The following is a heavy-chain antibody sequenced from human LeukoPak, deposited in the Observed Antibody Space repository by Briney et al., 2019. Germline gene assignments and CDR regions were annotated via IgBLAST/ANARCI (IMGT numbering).Heavy chain of an antibody. V-gene: IGHV3-23*01. CDR2: VSGSGGNT. CDR1: GFTFTNSA. D-gene: IGHD6-19*01. CDR3: AKSLAVPGSPDY. Sequence: GGSLRLSCAASGFTFTNSAMTWVRQAPGKGLEWVSTVSGSGGNTYYADSVKGRFTISRDNSENTLYLQMNSLRAQDMAVYYCAKSLAVPGSPDYWGQGTLVTVSS. J-gene: IGHJ4*02.